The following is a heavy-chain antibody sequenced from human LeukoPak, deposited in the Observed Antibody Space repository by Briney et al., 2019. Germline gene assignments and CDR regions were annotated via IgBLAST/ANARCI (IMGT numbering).Heavy chain of an antibody. CDR3: ARILTSTSCCFFDY. CDR1: GYTFTSYG. CDR2: ISAYNGNT. V-gene: IGHV1-18*01. D-gene: IGHD2-2*01. Sequence: GASVKVSCKASGYTFTSYGISWVRQAPGQGLEWMGWISAYNGNTNYAQKLQGRVTMTTDTSTSTAYMELRSLRSDDTAVYYCARILTSTSCCFFDYWGQGTLVTVSS. J-gene: IGHJ4*02.